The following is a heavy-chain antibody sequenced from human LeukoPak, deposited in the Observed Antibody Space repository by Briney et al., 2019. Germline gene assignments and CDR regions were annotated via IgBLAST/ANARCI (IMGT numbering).Heavy chain of an antibody. CDR1: GGSMSSYY. Sequence: PSETLSLTCTVSGGSMSSYYWSWIRQPPGKGLEWIGYIYYSGSTKYNPSLKSRVTISVDTSKNQFSLKLSSVTAADTAVYYCARGARAGYNLEPFDYWGQGTLITVSS. D-gene: IGHD5-24*01. J-gene: IGHJ4*02. CDR2: IYYSGST. CDR3: ARGARAGYNLEPFDY. V-gene: IGHV4-59*08.